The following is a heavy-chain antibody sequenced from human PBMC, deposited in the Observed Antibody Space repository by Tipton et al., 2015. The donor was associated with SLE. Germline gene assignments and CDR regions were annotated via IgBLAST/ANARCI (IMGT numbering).Heavy chain of an antibody. D-gene: IGHD3-9*01. Sequence: TLSLTCTVSGGSINSSSYYWGWIRQPPGKGLEWIGEINHSGSTNYNPSLKSRVTISVGTSKNQFSLKLSSVTAADTAVYYCARGPVLRYFDWLLPHDAFDMWGQGTMVTVSS. V-gene: IGHV4-39*07. CDR2: INHSGST. CDR1: GGSINSSSYY. J-gene: IGHJ3*02. CDR3: ARGPVLRYFDWLLPHDAFDM.